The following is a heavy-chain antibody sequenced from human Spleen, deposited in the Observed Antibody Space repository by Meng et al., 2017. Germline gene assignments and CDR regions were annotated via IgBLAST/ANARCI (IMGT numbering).Heavy chain of an antibody. D-gene: IGHD3-16*01. Sequence: LRLSCAVYGGSFSGYYWSWIRQPPGKGLEWIGYIYYSGSTYYNPSLESRVAISVGTSKSQFSLNLSSVTAADTAVYYCARALGEFSSHKDAFDIWGQGTMVTVSS. CDR3: ARALGEFSSHKDAFDI. CDR2: IYYSGST. CDR1: GGSFSGYY. V-gene: IGHV4-34*09. J-gene: IGHJ3*02.